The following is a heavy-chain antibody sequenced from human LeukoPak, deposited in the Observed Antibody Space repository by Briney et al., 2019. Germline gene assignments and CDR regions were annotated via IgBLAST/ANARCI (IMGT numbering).Heavy chain of an antibody. CDR2: IKSKTDGGTT. CDR1: GFTFSSAW. D-gene: IGHD3-10*01. J-gene: IGHJ4*02. CDR3: TTYLYGSGTN. Sequence: GGSLRLPCAASGFTFSSAWMSWVRQAPGKGLEWVGRIKSKTDGGTTDYAAPPKGRFTISRDDSKNTLYLQMNRLETEDTAVYYCTTYLYGSGTNWGQGTLVTVSS. V-gene: IGHV3-15*01.